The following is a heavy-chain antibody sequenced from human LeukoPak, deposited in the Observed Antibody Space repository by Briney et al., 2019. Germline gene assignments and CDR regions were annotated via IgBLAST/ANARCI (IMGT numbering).Heavy chain of an antibody. D-gene: IGHD3-10*01. CDR2: INHSGST. J-gene: IGHJ6*02. Sequence: PSETLSLTCAVYGGSISGYYWSWIRQPPGKGLEWIGEINHSGSTNYNPSLKSRVTISVDTSKNQFSLKLSSVTAADTAVYYCASLGYYYGSGSPLVPYYYYGMDVWGQGTTVTVSS. V-gene: IGHV4-34*01. CDR3: ASLGYYYGSGSPLVPYYYYGMDV. CDR1: GGSISGYY.